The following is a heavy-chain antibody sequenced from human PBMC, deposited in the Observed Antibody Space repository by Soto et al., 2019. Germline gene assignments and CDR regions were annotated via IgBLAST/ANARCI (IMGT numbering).Heavy chain of an antibody. CDR3: AVRNFDWLLWGSFDY. J-gene: IGHJ4*02. D-gene: IGHD3-9*01. V-gene: IGHV4-34*01. Sequence: LSLTCAVYGGSFSGYYWSWIRQPPGKGLEWIGEINHSGSTNYNPSLKSRVTISVDTSKNQFSLKLSSVTAADTAVYYCAVRNFDWLLWGSFDYWGQGTLVTVSS. CDR2: INHSGST. CDR1: GGSFSGYY.